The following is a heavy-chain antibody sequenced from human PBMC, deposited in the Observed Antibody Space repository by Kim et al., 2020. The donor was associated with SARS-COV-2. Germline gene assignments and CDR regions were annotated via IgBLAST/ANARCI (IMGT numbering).Heavy chain of an antibody. D-gene: IGHD6-13*01. J-gene: IGHJ3*02. CDR3: ARPRFGSKQLVHYDAFDI. CDR1: GFTFSDYY. Sequence: GGSLRLSCAASGFTFSDYYMSWIRQAPGKGLEWVSYISSSGSTIYYADSVKGRFTISRDNAKNSLYLQMNSLRAEDTAVYYCARPRFGSKQLVHYDAFDIWGQGTMVTVSS. CDR2: ISSSGSTI. V-gene: IGHV3-11*04.